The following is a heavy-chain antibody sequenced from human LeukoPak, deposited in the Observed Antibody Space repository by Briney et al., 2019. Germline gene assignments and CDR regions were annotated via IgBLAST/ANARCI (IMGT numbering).Heavy chain of an antibody. D-gene: IGHD2-2*01. Sequence: SETLSLTCTVSGGSISSGDYYWSWIRQPPGKGLEWIGYIYYSGSTYYNPSLKSRVTISVDTSMNQFSLKLSSVTAADTAVYYCAREPPYCSSTSCSHPAYFDLWGRGTLVTVSS. V-gene: IGHV4-30-4*08. CDR3: AREPPYCSSTSCSHPAYFDL. CDR2: IYYSGST. J-gene: IGHJ2*01. CDR1: GGSISSGDYY.